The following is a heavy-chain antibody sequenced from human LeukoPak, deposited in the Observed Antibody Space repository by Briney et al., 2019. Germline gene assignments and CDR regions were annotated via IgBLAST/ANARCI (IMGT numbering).Heavy chain of an antibody. J-gene: IGHJ4*02. Sequence: GGSLRLSCAASGFTVSSNYMNWVRQAPGKRLEWVSIIYSGGSTYYADSVKGRFTISRDNSKNTLYLQMSSLTAEDTAVYYCARWDSSGYHKYYFDYWGQGTLVTVSS. CDR1: GFTVSSNY. D-gene: IGHD3-22*01. CDR2: IYSGGST. V-gene: IGHV3-53*01. CDR3: ARWDSSGYHKYYFDY.